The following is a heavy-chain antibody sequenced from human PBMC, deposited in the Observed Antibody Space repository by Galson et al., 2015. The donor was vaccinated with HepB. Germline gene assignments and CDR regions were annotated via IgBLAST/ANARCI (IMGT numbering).Heavy chain of an antibody. J-gene: IGHJ4*02. CDR1: GFIFSNYA. V-gene: IGHV3-30*04. CDR3: VRDLLHDYGDY. Sequence: SLRLSCATSGFIFSNYAMHWVRQAPGKGLEWVAVISYDARDKHYADSVKGRFTISRDYSKNTLYLQMNSLRGEDTAVYYCVRDLLHDYGDYWGQGTLATVSS. CDR2: ISYDARDK.